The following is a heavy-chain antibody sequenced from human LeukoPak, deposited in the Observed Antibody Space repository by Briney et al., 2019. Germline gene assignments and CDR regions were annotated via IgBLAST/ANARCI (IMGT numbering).Heavy chain of an antibody. Sequence: PGGSLRLSCVASGFTFSDYYMSWIRQAPGKGLEWVSYISSSSDYTNYADSVRGRFTISRDNGKNSLYLQMNSLRAEDTAVYYCARPPYSSSWDPGWFDPWGQGTLITVSS. D-gene: IGHD6-13*01. CDR3: ARPPYSSSWDPGWFDP. J-gene: IGHJ5*02. CDR2: ISSSSDYT. V-gene: IGHV3-11*06. CDR1: GFTFSDYY.